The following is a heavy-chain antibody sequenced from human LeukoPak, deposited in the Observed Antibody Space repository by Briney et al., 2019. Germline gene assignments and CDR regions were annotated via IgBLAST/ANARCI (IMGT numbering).Heavy chain of an antibody. CDR1: GGSISNYF. D-gene: IGHD2/OR15-2a*01. V-gene: IGHV4-59*08. CDR3: ARQSGEYSNKYGMDV. Sequence: SETLSLTCTVSGGSISNYFWSWIRQPPGKGLEWIGCIYYSGSTFYHPSLKSRVTISVDTSKNQLSLKVTSVTAADTAVYYCARQSGEYSNKYGMDVWGQGTTVTVSS. J-gene: IGHJ6*02. CDR2: IYYSGST.